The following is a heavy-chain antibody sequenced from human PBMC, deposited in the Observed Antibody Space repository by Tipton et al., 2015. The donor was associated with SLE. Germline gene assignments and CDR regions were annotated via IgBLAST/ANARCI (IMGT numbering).Heavy chain of an antibody. CDR1: GGSFSGYY. D-gene: IGHD6-13*01. CDR2: INHSGST. CDR3: ASVAAAGSSSWFDP. Sequence: TLSLTCAVYGGSFSGYYWSWIRQPPVKGLEWIGEINHSGSTNYNSSLKSRVTISGDTSKNQFSLRLSSVTAADTAVYYCASVAAAGSSSWFDPWGQGTLVTVSS. V-gene: IGHV4-34*01. J-gene: IGHJ5*02.